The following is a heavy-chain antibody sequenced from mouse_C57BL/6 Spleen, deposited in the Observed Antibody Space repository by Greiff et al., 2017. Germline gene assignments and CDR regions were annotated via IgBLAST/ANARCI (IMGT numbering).Heavy chain of an antibody. V-gene: IGHV7-3*01. Sequence: EVKLVESGGGLVQPGGSLSLSCAASGFTFTDYYMSWVRQPPGKALEWLGFIRNKANGYTTEYSASVKGRFTISRDNSQSILYLQMNALRAEDSATYYCARHPYDYDYAMDYWGQGTSVTVSS. J-gene: IGHJ4*01. D-gene: IGHD2-4*01. CDR3: ARHPYDYDYAMDY. CDR2: IRNKANGYTT. CDR1: GFTFTDYY.